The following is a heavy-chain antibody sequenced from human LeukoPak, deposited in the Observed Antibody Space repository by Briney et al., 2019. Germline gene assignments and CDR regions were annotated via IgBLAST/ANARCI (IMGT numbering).Heavy chain of an antibody. D-gene: IGHD3-3*01. CDR2: INPNSGGT. Sequence: GASVKVSCKASGYTFTGYYMHWVRQAPGQGLEWMGWINPNSGGTNYAQKFQGRVTMTRDTSISTAYMELSRLRSDDTAVYYCATLPDFWSGYLSGYYWGQGTLVTVSS. J-gene: IGHJ4*02. V-gene: IGHV1-2*02. CDR3: ATLPDFWSGYLSGYY. CDR1: GYTFTGYY.